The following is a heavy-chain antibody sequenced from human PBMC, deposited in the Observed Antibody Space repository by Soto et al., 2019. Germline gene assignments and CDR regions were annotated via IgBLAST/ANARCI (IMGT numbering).Heavy chain of an antibody. CDR1: GYSFSSYW. V-gene: IGHV5-10-1*01. Sequence: GASLKISCKGFGYSFSSYWISWGRQMPGKGLEWMGRIDHSDAYTNYSPYIQGHVTISPEKSISTAYLQWSSLRASDTAMYYCARRYCSSTSCSSNYYAMYVWGQGTTVTVSS. J-gene: IGHJ6*02. CDR3: ARRYCSSTSCSSNYYAMYV. D-gene: IGHD2-2*01. CDR2: IDHSDAYT.